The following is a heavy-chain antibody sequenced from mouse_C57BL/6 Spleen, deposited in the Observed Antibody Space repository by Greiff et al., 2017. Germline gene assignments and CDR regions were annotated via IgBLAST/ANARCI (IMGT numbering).Heavy chain of an antibody. J-gene: IGHJ1*03. D-gene: IGHD2-3*01. CDR3: ARKVDGYYPYWYFDV. CDR2: INPNNGGT. CDR1: GYTFTDYN. V-gene: IGHV1-18*01. Sequence: EVQLQQSGPELVKPGASVKIPCKASGYTFTDYNMDWVKQSHGKSLEWIGDINPNNGGTIYNQKFKGKATLTVDKSSSTAYMELRSLTSEDTAVYYCARKVDGYYPYWYFDVWGTGTTVTVSS.